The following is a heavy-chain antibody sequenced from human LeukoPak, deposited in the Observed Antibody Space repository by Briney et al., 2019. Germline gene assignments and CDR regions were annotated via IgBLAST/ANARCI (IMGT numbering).Heavy chain of an antibody. Sequence: PGRSLRLSCEASGLTFSSHDIHWVRQAPGKGLEWVAVTSNDGTIKYYADSVEGRFTISRDNSKNTLYLQMNSLRPEDTAVYYCARDLVADKPDYFDDWGQGTLVTVSS. CDR1: GLTFSSHD. CDR3: ARDLVADKPDYFDD. V-gene: IGHV3-30-3*01. CDR2: TSNDGTIK. J-gene: IGHJ4*02. D-gene: IGHD6-19*01.